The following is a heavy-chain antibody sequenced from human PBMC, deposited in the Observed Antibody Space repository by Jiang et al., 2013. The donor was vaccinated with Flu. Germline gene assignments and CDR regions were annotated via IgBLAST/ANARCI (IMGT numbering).Heavy chain of an antibody. Sequence: SKWYNDYAVSVKSRITINPDTSKNQFSLQLNSVTPEDTAVYYCARGALHLYSGYDYGGYDYWGQGTLVTVSS. V-gene: IGHV6-1*01. CDR2: SKWYN. CDR3: ARGALHLYSGYDYGGYDY. J-gene: IGHJ4*02. D-gene: IGHD5-12*01.